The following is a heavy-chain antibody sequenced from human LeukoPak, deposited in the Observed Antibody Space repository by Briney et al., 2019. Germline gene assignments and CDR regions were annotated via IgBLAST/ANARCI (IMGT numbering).Heavy chain of an antibody. CDR3: ARATLWPSYYFDY. D-gene: IGHD3-10*01. CDR1: GGSISSYY. Sequence: SETLSLTCTVSGGSISSYYWSWIRQPPGKGLEWMGYIYYSGSTNYNPSLKSRVTISVDTSKNQFSLKLSSVTAADTAVYYCARATLWPSYYFDYWGQGTLVTVSS. J-gene: IGHJ4*02. CDR2: IYYSGST. V-gene: IGHV4-59*01.